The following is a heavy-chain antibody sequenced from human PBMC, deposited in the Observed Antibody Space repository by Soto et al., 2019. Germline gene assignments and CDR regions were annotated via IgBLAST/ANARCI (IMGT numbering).Heavy chain of an antibody. CDR1: GFTFSSYG. Sequence: QVQLVESGGGVVQPGRSLRLSCAASGFTFSSYGMHWVRQAPGKGLEWVAVISYDGSNKYYADPVKGRFTISRDNSKNTLYLQMNSLRAEDTAVYYCAKGRYYDSSGFYYYYYGMDVWGQGTTVTVSS. CDR3: AKGRYYDSSGFYYYYYGMDV. V-gene: IGHV3-30*18. D-gene: IGHD3-22*01. CDR2: ISYDGSNK. J-gene: IGHJ6*02.